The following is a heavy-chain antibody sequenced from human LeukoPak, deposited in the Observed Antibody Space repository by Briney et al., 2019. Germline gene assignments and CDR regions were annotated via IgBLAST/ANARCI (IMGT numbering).Heavy chain of an antibody. J-gene: IGHJ4*02. V-gene: IGHV1-69-2*01. CDR3: ATRYYCSSTSCPY. D-gene: IGHD2-2*01. CDR2: VDPENGET. CDR1: GYTFTDYY. Sequence: ASVKVSCKVSGYTFTDYYMHWVQQAPGKGLEWMGLVDPENGETIYAEKCQGRVTITADTSTETAYMELSSLRSEDMAVYYCATRYYCSSTSCPYWGQGTLVTVSS.